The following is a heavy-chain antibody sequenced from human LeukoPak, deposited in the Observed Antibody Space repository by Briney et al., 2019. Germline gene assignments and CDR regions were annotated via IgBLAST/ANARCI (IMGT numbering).Heavy chain of an antibody. Sequence: GGSLRLSCAASGFTFSNNWMHWVRQAPGKGLVWVSRINSDGSTTTYADSVKGRFTISRDNAKNALYLQMNSLRAEDTAVYYCARGYIYGYDCWGQGALVTVSS. CDR2: INSDGSTT. CDR1: GFTFSNNW. J-gene: IGHJ4*02. V-gene: IGHV3-74*01. D-gene: IGHD5-18*01. CDR3: ARGYIYGYDC.